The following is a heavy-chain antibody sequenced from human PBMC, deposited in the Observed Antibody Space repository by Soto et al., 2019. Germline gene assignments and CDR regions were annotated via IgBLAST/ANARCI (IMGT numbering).Heavy chain of an antibody. CDR2: IGGRGNSA. V-gene: IGHV3-23*01. CDR3: VREGRGSFDF. CDR1: GFIFTNYA. Sequence: GESLKISCAASGFIFTNYAMNWVRQTPGKGLEWVSVIGGRGNSAYYADSVQGRFTISRDNSKNTLSLQMSSLAADDTAIYYCVREGRGSFDFWGRGTMVTVSS. J-gene: IGHJ3*01. D-gene: IGHD5-12*01.